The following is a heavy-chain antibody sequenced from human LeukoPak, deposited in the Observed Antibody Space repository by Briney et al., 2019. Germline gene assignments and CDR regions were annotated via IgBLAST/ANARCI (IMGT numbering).Heavy chain of an antibody. V-gene: IGHV3-30*01. D-gene: IGHD3-22*01. J-gene: IGHJ4*02. Sequence: PGGSLRLSCAASGFTFSSYAMHWVRQAPGKGLEWVAVISYDGSNKYYADSGKGRFTISRDNSKNTLYLKMNSLRAEDTAVYYCARADKTYYYDSSGYYWYYWGQGTLVTVSS. CDR1: GFTFSSYA. CDR2: ISYDGSNK. CDR3: ARADKTYYYDSSGYYWYY.